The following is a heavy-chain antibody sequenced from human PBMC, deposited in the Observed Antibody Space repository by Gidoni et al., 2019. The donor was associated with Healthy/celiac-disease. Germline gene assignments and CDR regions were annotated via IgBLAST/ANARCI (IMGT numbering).Heavy chain of an antibody. CDR3: ARDAGAENYYYYYMDV. V-gene: IGHV1-69*04. CDR1: GGTFSSYA. CDR2: IIPIRGIA. J-gene: IGHJ6*03. Sequence: QVQLVQSGAEVKKPGSSVKVSCKASGGTFSSYAISWVRQAPGQGLEWMGRIIPIRGIANYAQKFQGRVTITADKSTSTAYMELSSLRSEDTAVYYCARDAGAENYYYYYMDVWGKGTTVTVSS. D-gene: IGHD3-10*01.